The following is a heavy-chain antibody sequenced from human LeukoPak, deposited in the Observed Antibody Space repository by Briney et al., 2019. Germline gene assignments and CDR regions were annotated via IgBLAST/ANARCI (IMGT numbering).Heavy chain of an antibody. D-gene: IGHD2-2*01. V-gene: IGHV1-8*01. J-gene: IGHJ4*02. CDR3: ARDVGEYCSSTNCYASHY. CDR2: MNPNSGNT. Sequence: GASVKVSCKASGYTFTSYDINWVRQATGQGLEWMGWMNPNSGNTGYAQKFQGRVTMTRNTSISTVYMELSSLRSDDTAVYYCARDVGEYCSSTNCYASHYWGQGTLVTVSS. CDR1: GYTFTSYD.